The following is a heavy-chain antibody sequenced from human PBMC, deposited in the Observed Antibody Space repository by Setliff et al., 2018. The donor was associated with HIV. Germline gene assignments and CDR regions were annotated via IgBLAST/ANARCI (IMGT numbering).Heavy chain of an antibody. V-gene: IGHV3-21*04. J-gene: IGHJ4*02. CDR3: ATGRLRATSPFDN. D-gene: IGHD1-26*01. CDR2: ISKNSFSI. Sequence: GGSLRLSCVGSGFIFSNYRMNWVRQAPGKGPEWVSSISKNSFSIYYTDSVKGRFTVSRDNSRDTLYLQMNSLRAEDTAVYYCATGRLRATSPFDNWGQGTLVTVSS. CDR1: GFIFSNYR.